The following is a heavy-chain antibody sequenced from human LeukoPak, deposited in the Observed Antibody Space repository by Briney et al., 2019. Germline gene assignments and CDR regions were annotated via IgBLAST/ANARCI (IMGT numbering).Heavy chain of an antibody. CDR2: IYTGGNT. CDR3: ARGDDSGYYDYFDY. CDR1: GFTFSGNA. V-gene: IGHV3-53*01. D-gene: IGHD3-22*01. Sequence: GGSLRLSCVASGFTFSGNAMSWVRQAPGKGLEWVSTIYTGGNTYYAASVKGRFTISRDFSKNTVFLHMNSLRAEDTAMYYCARGDDSGYYDYFDYWGQGALVTVSS. J-gene: IGHJ4*02.